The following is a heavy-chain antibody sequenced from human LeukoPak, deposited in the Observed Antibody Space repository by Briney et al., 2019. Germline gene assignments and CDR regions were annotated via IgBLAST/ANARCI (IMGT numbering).Heavy chain of an antibody. J-gene: IGHJ5*02. CDR1: GYTFTNYG. V-gene: IGHV1-18*01. Sequence: ASVKVSCKASGYTFTNYGISWVRQAPGQGLEWMGWISTNSDIRTYAQTLQGRFTMTTDTATTTAYMELNNLTFDDTAVYYCARGFPTVTGENWFDPWGQGTLVTVSS. D-gene: IGHD4-17*01. CDR2: ISTNSDIR. CDR3: ARGFPTVTGENWFDP.